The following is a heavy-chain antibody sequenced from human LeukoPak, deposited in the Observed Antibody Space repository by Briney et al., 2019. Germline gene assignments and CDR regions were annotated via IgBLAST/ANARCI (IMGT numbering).Heavy chain of an antibody. J-gene: IGHJ3*02. Sequence: SETLSLTCSVSGDSISSSPSFWGWIRQPPGKGLEWIGTIHHTGSTYYKPSLRSRVTISVDTSKNQFSLKLSSVTAADTAVYYCARSKRWQLARYAAFDIWGQGTMVTVSS. CDR1: GDSISSSPSF. V-gene: IGHV4-39*07. CDR3: ARSKRWQLARYAAFDI. CDR2: IHHTGST. D-gene: IGHD2-15*01.